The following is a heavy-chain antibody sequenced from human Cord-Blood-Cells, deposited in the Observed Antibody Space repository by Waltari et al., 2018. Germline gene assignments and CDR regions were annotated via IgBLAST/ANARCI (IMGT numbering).Heavy chain of an antibody. Sequence: EVQLVESGGGLVQPGGSLRLPCAASVFTVRSTYITWVRQAPGKGLEWVSVIYSGGSTYYADSVKGRFTISRHNSKNTLYLQMNSLRAEDTAVYYCAVTTGAYAFDIWGQGTMVTVSS. CDR1: VFTVRSTY. D-gene: IGHD1-1*01. CDR2: IYSGGST. J-gene: IGHJ3*02. V-gene: IGHV3-53*04. CDR3: AVTTGAYAFDI.